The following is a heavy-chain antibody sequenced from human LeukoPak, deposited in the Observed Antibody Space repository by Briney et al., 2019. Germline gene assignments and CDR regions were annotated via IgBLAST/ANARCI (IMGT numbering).Heavy chain of an antibody. J-gene: IGHJ6*03. D-gene: IGHD2-15*01. Sequence: GASVKVSCRASGYTFTGYYMHWVRQAPGQGLEWMGWINPNSGGTNYAQKFQGRVTMTRDTSISTAYMELSRLRSDDTAVYYCARAPGVVAVAPNYYMDVWGKGTTVTVSS. CDR2: INPNSGGT. CDR3: ARAPGVVAVAPNYYMDV. CDR1: GYTFTGYY. V-gene: IGHV1-2*02.